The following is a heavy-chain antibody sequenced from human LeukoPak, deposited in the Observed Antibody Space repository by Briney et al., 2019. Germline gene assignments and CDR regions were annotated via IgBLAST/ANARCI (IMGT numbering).Heavy chain of an antibody. J-gene: IGHJ3*02. Sequence: GGSLTLSCAASGFTFSDYYMSWIRQAPGKGLEWVSYISSSGSTIYYADSVKGRFTISTDNTKNSLYLQMNRQRAEDTAVYYCARVYYGSGTSPGGAFDIWGQGTMVTVSS. CDR2: ISSSGSTI. V-gene: IGHV3-11*04. CDR1: GFTFSDYY. D-gene: IGHD3-10*01. CDR3: ARVYYGSGTSPGGAFDI.